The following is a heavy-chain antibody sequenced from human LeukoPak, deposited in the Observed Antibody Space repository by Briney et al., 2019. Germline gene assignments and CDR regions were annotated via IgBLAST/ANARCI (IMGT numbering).Heavy chain of an antibody. CDR2: ISGSGGTT. D-gene: IGHD3-10*01. V-gene: IGHV3-23*01. J-gene: IGHJ4*02. CDR3: AKDITVVRGVDHLDY. CDR1: GFTFRSCA. Sequence: GGPLRLSCAASGFTFRSCAMSWVRQAPGKGLEWVSVISGSGGTTYYADSVKGRFTISRDISKNTLYLQMNSLRAEDTAVYYCAKDITVVRGVDHLDYWGQGTLVTVSS.